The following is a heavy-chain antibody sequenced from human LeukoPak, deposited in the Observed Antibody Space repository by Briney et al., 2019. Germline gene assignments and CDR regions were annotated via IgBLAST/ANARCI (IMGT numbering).Heavy chain of an antibody. J-gene: IGHJ4*02. CDR3: ARPSPPGDGYNPCDY. D-gene: IGHD5-24*01. CDR2: ISYDGSNK. CDR1: GFTFSSYA. V-gene: IGHV3-30-3*01. Sequence: QSGGSLRLSCAASGFTFSSYAMHWVRQAPGKGLEWVAVISYDGSNKYYTDSVKGRFTISRDNSKSTVYLQMNSLRPEDTALYYCARPSPPGDGYNPCDYWGPGALVIVSS.